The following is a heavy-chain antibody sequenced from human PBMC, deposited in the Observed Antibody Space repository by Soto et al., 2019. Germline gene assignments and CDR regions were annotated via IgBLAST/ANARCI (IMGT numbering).Heavy chain of an antibody. Sequence: PSETLSLTCAVSGGSISSSNWWSWVRQPPGKGLEWIGEIYHSGSTNYNPSLKSRVTISVDTSKNQFSLKLSSVTAADTAVYYCARLRGVPAAIRYYYYGMDVWGQGTTVTVSS. CDR2: IYHSGST. CDR3: ARLRGVPAAIRYYYYGMDV. J-gene: IGHJ6*02. V-gene: IGHV4-4*02. D-gene: IGHD2-2*01. CDR1: GGSISSSNW.